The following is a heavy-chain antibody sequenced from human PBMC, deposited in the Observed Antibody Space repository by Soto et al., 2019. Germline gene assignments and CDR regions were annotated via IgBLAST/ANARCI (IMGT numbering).Heavy chain of an antibody. J-gene: IGHJ6*03. CDR2: ISGSSSSSTI. CDR3: ARAYHLDYGDYYYYYMDV. D-gene: IGHD4-17*01. V-gene: IGHV3-48*01. Sequence: GGSLRLSCVASGFTFSTYTMSWVRQAPGKGLEWVSVISGSSSSSTISYADSVKGRFSISRDNAKNSLYLQMNSLRAEDTAVYYCARAYHLDYGDYYYYYMDVWGKGTTVTVSS. CDR1: GFTFSTYT.